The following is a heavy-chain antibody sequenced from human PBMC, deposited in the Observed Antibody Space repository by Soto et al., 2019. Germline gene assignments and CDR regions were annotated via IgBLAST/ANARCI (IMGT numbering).Heavy chain of an antibody. CDR2: ISSSSSYI. V-gene: IGHV3-21*01. J-gene: IGHJ4*02. CDR3: ARTGYYYDTRGYDFDY. CDR1: GFTFSSYS. D-gene: IGHD3-22*01. Sequence: GGSLRLSCAASGFTFSSYSMNWVRQAPGKGLEWVSSISSSSSYIYYADSVKGRFTISRDNAKNSLYLQMNSLRAEDTAVYYCARTGYYYDTRGYDFDYWGQGTLVTVSS.